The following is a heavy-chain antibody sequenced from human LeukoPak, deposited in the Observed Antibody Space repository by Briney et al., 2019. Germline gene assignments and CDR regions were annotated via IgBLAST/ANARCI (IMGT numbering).Heavy chain of an antibody. J-gene: IGHJ4*02. CDR2: ISSSGSSI. Sequence: PGGSLRLSCAASGFIFDDYGMSWVRQAPGKGLEWVSYISSSGSSIYYADSVKGRFTISRDNAKNSLYLQMNSLRAEDTAVYYCARKYCSSTSCLFDCWGQGTLVTVSS. V-gene: IGHV3-11*04. CDR3: ARKYCSSTSCLFDC. D-gene: IGHD2-2*01. CDR1: GFIFDDYG.